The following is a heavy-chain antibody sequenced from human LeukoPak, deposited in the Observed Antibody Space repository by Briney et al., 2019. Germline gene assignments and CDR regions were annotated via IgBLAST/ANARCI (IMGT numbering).Heavy chain of an antibody. CDR1: GGSISSGSYY. CDR3: ARVLVVVPAASNWYFDL. Sequence: SETLSLTCTVSGGSISSGSYYWSWIRQPAGKGLEWIGRIYTSGSTNYNPSLKSRVTISVDTSKNQFSLKLSSVTAADTAVYYCARVLVVVPAASNWYFDLWGRGTLVTVSS. V-gene: IGHV4-61*02. J-gene: IGHJ2*01. CDR2: IYTSGST. D-gene: IGHD2-2*01.